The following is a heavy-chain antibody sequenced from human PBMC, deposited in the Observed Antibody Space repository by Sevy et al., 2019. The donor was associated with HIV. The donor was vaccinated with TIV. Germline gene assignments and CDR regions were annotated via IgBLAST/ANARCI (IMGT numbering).Heavy chain of an antibody. D-gene: IGHD3-3*01. V-gene: IGHV4-61*01. CDR2: IYYSGST. J-gene: IGHJ3*02. CDR3: AREGLRFLEPDAFDI. CDR1: GGSVSSGSYY. Sequence: SETLSLTCTVSGGSVSSGSYYWSWIRQPPGKGLEWVGYIYYSGSTNYNPSLKSRVTISVATSKNQFSLKLSSVTAADTAVYYCAREGLRFLEPDAFDIWGQGTMVTVSS.